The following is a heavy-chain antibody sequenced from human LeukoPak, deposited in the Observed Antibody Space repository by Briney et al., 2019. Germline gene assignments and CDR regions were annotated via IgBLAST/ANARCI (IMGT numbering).Heavy chain of an antibody. D-gene: IGHD3-3*01. V-gene: IGHV3-13*01. CDR3: ARVVKSGRSYYFDY. CDR1: GFTFSSYD. Sequence: GGSLRLSCAASGFTFSSYDMHWVRQATGKGLEWVSAIGTAGDTYYPGSVKGRFTISRENAKNFLYLQMNSLRAGDTAVYYCARVVKSGRSYYFDYWGQGTLVTVSS. CDR2: IGTAGDT. J-gene: IGHJ4*02.